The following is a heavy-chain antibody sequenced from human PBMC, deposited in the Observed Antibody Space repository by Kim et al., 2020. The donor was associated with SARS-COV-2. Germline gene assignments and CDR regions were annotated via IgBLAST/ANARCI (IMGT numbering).Heavy chain of an antibody. V-gene: IGHV1-8*01. D-gene: IGHD3-10*01. Sequence: KFQGRVTMTRNTSISTAYMELSSLRSEDTAVYYCARGTTYYYGSGSYLDYWGQGTLVTVSS. J-gene: IGHJ4*02. CDR3: ARGTTYYYGSGSYLDY.